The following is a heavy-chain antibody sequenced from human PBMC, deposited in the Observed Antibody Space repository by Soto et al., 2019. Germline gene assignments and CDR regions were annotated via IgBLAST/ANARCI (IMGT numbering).Heavy chain of an antibody. CDR2: IIAISGTA. V-gene: IGHV1-69*01. J-gene: IGHJ6*02. CDR1: GGTFSSYA. Sequence: QVQLVQSGAEVKKPGSSVKVSCKASGGTFSSYAISWVRQAPGQGLEWMGGIIAISGTANYEQKFQGRVTITADESTSTAYMELSSLRSEDTPVYYCARSQRCSTSLEIYYYYYYGMDVWGQGTTVTVSS. CDR3: ARSQRCSTSLEIYYYYYYGMDV. D-gene: IGHD2-2*01.